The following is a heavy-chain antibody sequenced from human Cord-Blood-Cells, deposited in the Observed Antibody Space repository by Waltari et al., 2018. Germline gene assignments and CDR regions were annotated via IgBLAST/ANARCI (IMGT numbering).Heavy chain of an antibody. CDR2: IIPIFGTA. CDR1: GGPFRSYA. CDR3: ARWTTAMVTYFDY. D-gene: IGHD5-18*01. J-gene: IGHJ4*02. V-gene: IGHV1-69*01. Sequence: QVQLVQSGAEVKKPGSSVKVSCNASGGPFRSYAISWVRQAPGQGLEWMGGIIPIFGTANYAQKFQGRVTITADESTSTAYMELSSLRSEDTAVYYCARWTTAMVTYFDYWGQGTLVTVSS.